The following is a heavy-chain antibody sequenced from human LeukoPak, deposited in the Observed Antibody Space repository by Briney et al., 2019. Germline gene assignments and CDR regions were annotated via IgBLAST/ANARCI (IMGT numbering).Heavy chain of an antibody. D-gene: IGHD1-1*01. CDR3: AREGRVFVGVWNEISVFGY. J-gene: IGHJ4*02. CDR2: INPSGGST. Sequence: ASVKVSCKASGYTFTGYYMHWVRQAPGQGLEWMGIINPSGGSTSYAQKFQGRVTMTRDTSTSTVYMELSSLRSEDTAVYYCAREGRVFVGVWNEISVFGYWGQGTLVTVSS. CDR1: GYTFTGYY. V-gene: IGHV1-46*01.